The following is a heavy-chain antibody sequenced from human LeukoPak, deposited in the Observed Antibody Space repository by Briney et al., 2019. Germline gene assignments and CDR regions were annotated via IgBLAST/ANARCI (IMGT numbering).Heavy chain of an antibody. Sequence: GGSLRLSCAASGFTFNIYALHWVRQAPGKGLEWMGWINGNSGATFYAQKFQDRITVTRDTSISTMYLELNRLTTDGTAVYYCVRDFDWGPDYWGQGTLVAVSS. CDR1: GFTFNIYA. J-gene: IGHJ4*02. CDR2: INGNSGAT. V-gene: IGHV1-2*02. D-gene: IGHD3-9*01. CDR3: VRDFDWGPDY.